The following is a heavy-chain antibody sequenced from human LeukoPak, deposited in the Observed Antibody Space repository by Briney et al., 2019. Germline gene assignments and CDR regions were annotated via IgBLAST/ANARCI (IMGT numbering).Heavy chain of an antibody. CDR1: GGSISSSGYS. J-gene: IGHJ4*02. Sequence: PSETLSLTCAVSGGSISSSGYSWSWIRQPPGKGLEWIGYIHHSGSTYYNPSLKSRVTISVDRSKNQSSLKLSSVTAADTAVYYCARASAGNFDYWGQGTLVTVSS. CDR2: IHHSGST. V-gene: IGHV4-30-2*01. CDR3: ARASAGNFDY.